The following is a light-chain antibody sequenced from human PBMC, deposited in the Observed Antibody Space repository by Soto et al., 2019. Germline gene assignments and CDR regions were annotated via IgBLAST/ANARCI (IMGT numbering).Light chain of an antibody. J-gene: IGLJ1*01. CDR1: SSDVGGYNS. CDR3: TSYTSSSPTV. Sequence: QSVLTQPASVSGSPGQSITISCTGTSSDVGGYNSVSWYRQYPGKAPKLIIFDVTDRPSGISTRFSGSESGNTASLTISGLQAEDEAVFYCTSYTSSSPTVFGTGTKVTVL. CDR2: DVT. V-gene: IGLV2-14*01.